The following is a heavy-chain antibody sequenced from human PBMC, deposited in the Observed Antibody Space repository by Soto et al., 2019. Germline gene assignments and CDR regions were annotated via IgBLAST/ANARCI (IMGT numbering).Heavy chain of an antibody. CDR1: GASVGRETRY. Sequence: PSSPLSLTWTVSGASVGRETRYWSWIRQPPGKRLEWIGFIYASGSTNYNPSLKSRVTMSVDTSKNQFSLKLRSVIVADTAVYHCARFVRSCSGTTCYTRADVWGQGTTVT. CDR3: ARFVRSCSGTTCYTRADV. D-gene: IGHD2-2*02. J-gene: IGHJ6*02. V-gene: IGHV4-61*01. CDR2: IYASGST.